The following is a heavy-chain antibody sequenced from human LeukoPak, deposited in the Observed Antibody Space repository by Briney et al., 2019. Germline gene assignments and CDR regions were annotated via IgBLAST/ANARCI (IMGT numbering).Heavy chain of an antibody. CDR3: ARRRVYSGSGEFDF. V-gene: IGHV4-59*01. J-gene: IGHJ4*02. D-gene: IGHD5-12*01. CDR2: IHYSGTT. Sequence: SETLSLTCAVYGGSFSGYYWSWIRQPPGKGLEWIGYIHYSGTTNYNPSLKSRVTISLDTSRNQFSLKLRSVTTADTAVYYCARRRVYSGSGEFDFWGQGTLVTVSS. CDR1: GGSFSGYY.